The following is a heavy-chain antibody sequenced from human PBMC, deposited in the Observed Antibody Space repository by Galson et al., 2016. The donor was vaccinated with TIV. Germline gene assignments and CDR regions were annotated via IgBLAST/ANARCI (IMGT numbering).Heavy chain of an antibody. CDR1: GFAVSSNQ. CDR2: IYSGGTP. Sequence: SLRLSCAASGFAVSSNQMNWVRQAPGKGLEWVSTIYSGGTPEYADSVKGRFIISRDTLKNTVSLQMNTLRTEDTAVYFFARVQESLAAVEAFDVWGQGTLVTVSS. J-gene: IGHJ3*01. CDR3: ARVQESLAAVEAFDV. D-gene: IGHD2-15*01. V-gene: IGHV3-53*01.